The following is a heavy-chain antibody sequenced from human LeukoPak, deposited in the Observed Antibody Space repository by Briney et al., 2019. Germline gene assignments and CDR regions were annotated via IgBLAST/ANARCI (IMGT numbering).Heavy chain of an antibody. CDR3: ARVLDYYYYMDV. Sequence: SETLSLTCAVSGGSISSSNWWSWVRQPPGKGLEWIGEIYHSGSTNYNPSLKSRVTISVDTSKNQFSLKLSSVTAADTAVYYCARVLDYYYYMDVWGKGTTVTVSS. D-gene: IGHD2/OR15-2a*01. V-gene: IGHV4-4*02. CDR1: GGSISSSNW. CDR2: IYHSGST. J-gene: IGHJ6*03.